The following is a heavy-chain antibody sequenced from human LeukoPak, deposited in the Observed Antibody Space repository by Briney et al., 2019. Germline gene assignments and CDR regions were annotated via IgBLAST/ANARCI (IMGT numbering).Heavy chain of an antibody. CDR1: GFTFSSCS. J-gene: IGHJ4*02. CDR3: ARDARICSGGSCYFDF. Sequence: TGGSLRLSCAASGFTFSSCSMNWVRQAPGKGLEWVSSISSSSYYTYYANSVKGRFTISRGNAKNSLYLQMNSLRAEDTAVYYCARDARICSGGSCYFDFWGQGTLVTVSS. D-gene: IGHD2-15*01. V-gene: IGHV3-21*01. CDR2: ISSSSYYT.